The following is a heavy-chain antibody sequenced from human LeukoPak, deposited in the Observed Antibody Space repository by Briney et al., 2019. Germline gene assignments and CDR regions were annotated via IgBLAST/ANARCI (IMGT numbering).Heavy chain of an antibody. V-gene: IGHV1-18*01. D-gene: IGHD3-22*01. CDR1: VYTFTSYG. Sequence: ASVTVSCKASVYTFTSYGISWVRQAPGQGLEWMGWISAYNGNTNYAQKLQGRVTMTTDTSTSTACMELRSLRSDDTAVYYCARAGVITTTDAFDIWGQGTMVTVSS. CDR2: ISAYNGNT. J-gene: IGHJ3*02. CDR3: ARAGVITTTDAFDI.